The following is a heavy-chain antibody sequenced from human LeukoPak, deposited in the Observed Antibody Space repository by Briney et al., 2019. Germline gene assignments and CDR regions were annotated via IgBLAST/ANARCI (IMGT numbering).Heavy chain of an antibody. CDR1: GFAFTDYD. CDR3: ASLGDSIY. Sequence: GGSLRLSCAASGFAFTDYDMHWVRQATGGGLEWVSSIGKAGDTYYADSVKGRFTISRENAINHFYLQMNSLRAGDTAVYFCASLGDSIYWGQGTLVTVSS. D-gene: IGHD1-26*01. V-gene: IGHV3-13*01. CDR2: IGKAGDT. J-gene: IGHJ4*02.